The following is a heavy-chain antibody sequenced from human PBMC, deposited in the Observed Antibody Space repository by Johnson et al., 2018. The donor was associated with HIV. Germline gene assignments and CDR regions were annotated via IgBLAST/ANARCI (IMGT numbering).Heavy chain of an antibody. CDR2: IRYDGSNK. D-gene: IGHD3-3*01. Sequence: QVQLVESGGGVVQPGGSLRLSCAASGFTFSSYGMHWVRQAPGKGLEWVAFIRYDGSNKYYADSVKGRFTISRDNSKNTLYLQMNSLRAEDTAVYYCAKDSTYYESGGGFDIWGQGTMVTVSS. V-gene: IGHV3-30*02. J-gene: IGHJ3*02. CDR1: GFTFSSYG. CDR3: AKDSTYYESGGGFDI.